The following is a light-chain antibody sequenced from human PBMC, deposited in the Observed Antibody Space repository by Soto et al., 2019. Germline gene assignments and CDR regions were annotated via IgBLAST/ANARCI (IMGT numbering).Light chain of an antibody. J-gene: IGKJ4*01. CDR2: DAS. V-gene: IGKV3-11*01. CDR3: QQRPNWPLT. Sequence: EIVLTQSPATLSLSPGERATLSCRASQSISSHLVWYQQKLGQAPRLLIYDASNRATGIPARFSGSGSGTDFTLTISSLEPVDFAVYYCQQRPNWPLTFGGGNRVEIK. CDR1: QSISSH.